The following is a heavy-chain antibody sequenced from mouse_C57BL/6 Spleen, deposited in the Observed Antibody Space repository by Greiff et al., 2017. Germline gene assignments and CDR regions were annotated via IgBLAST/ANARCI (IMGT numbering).Heavy chain of an antibody. CDR2: ISNLAYSI. Sequence: EVQLQESGGGLVQPGGSLKLSCAASGFTFSDYGMAWVRQAPRQGPEWVAFISNLAYSIYYADTVTGRFTISRENAKNTLYLEMSSLRSEDTAMYYCARHNSSSYDYAMDYWGQGTSVTVSS. CDR3: ARHNSSSYDYAMDY. D-gene: IGHD1-1*01. J-gene: IGHJ4*01. V-gene: IGHV5-15*01. CDR1: GFTFSDYG.